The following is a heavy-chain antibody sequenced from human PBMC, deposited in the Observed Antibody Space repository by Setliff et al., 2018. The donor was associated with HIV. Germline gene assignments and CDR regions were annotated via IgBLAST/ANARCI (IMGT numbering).Heavy chain of an antibody. J-gene: IGHJ3*02. CDR1: GDSINSGFYY. CDR2: ISTSGIT. Sequence: PSETLSLTCTVSGDSINSGFYYWSWIRQPAGRGLEWIGRISTSGITNYNPSLKSRVTISVDMSKNQFSLRVRSVTAADTAVYYCARLGMTTVGIGDVFDIWGQGTMVTVSS. D-gene: IGHD4-17*01. V-gene: IGHV4-61*02. CDR3: ARLGMTTVGIGDVFDI.